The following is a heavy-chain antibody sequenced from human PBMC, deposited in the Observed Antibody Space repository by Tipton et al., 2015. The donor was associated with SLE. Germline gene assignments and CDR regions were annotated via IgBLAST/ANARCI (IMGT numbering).Heavy chain of an antibody. J-gene: IGHJ4*02. V-gene: IGHV4-39*01. CDR3: ARSKDGAADY. Sequence: TLSLTCTVSGGSITSTTYWWGWIRQPPGKNLEWIGSILYAGGTTYYNPSLKGRVAIDIDASKNQFSVRLTSVTAADTAIYYCARSKDGAADYWGRGTLVTVSS. CDR2: ILYAGGTT. CDR1: GGSITSTTYW. D-gene: IGHD6-13*01.